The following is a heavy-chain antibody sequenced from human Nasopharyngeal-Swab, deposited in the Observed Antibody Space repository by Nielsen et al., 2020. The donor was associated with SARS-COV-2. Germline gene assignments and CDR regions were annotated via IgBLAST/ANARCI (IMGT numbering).Heavy chain of an antibody. D-gene: IGHD1-7*01. CDR3: ARDRSGETGTVGAD. J-gene: IGHJ4*02. CDR1: GFTFSTYW. CDR2: IRCDGSDP. Sequence: GESLKISCAASGFTFSTYWMHWVRQAPGKGLVWVSRIRCDGSDPSYADSVKGRFTISKDNAKNTLYLQMNSLRADDTAMYFCARDRSGETGTVGADWGQGTLVTVSS. V-gene: IGHV3-74*01.